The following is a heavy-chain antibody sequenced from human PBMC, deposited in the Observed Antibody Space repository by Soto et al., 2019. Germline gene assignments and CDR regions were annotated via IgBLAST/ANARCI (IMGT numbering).Heavy chain of an antibody. J-gene: IGHJ4*02. CDR3: ARDIGLGPAEAGK. CDR1: GFTVSSNY. D-gene: IGHD6-19*01. V-gene: IGHV3-53*01. CDR2: INSGGST. Sequence: EVQLVESGGGLIQPGGSLRLSCAASGFTVSSNYVTWVRQAPGKGLEWVSLINSGGSTYYADSVKGRFIISRENSKNTVYLQMNSLRADDTAMYYCARDIGLGPAEAGKWGQGTLVTVSS.